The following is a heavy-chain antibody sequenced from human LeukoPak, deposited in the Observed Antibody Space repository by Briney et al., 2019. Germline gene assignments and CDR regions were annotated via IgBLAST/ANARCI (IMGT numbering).Heavy chain of an antibody. V-gene: IGHV1-46*01. J-gene: IGHJ3*02. CDR3: ARDLRDDSSGYAPRTLHAFDI. D-gene: IGHD3-22*01. Sequence: ASVKVSCKASGYTFTSYGISWVRQAPGQGLEWMGIINPSGGSTSYAQKFQGRVTMTRDTSTSTVYMELSSLRSEDTAVYYCARDLRDDSSGYAPRTLHAFDIWGQGTMVTVSS. CDR2: INPSGGST. CDR1: GYTFTSYG.